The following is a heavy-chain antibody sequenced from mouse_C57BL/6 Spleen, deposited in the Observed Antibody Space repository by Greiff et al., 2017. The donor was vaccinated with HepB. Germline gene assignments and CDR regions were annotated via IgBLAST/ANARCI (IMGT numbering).Heavy chain of an antibody. CDR2: ISSGGDYI. D-gene: IGHD1-1*01. J-gene: IGHJ2*01. V-gene: IGHV5-9-1*02. Sequence: EVKLVESGEGLVKPGGSLKLSCAASGFTFSSYAMSWVRQTPEKRLEWVAYISSGGDYIYYADTVKGRFTISRDNARNTLYLQMSSLKSEDTAMYYCTRDPLLLGFDYWGQGTTLTVSS. CDR3: TRDPLLLGFDY. CDR1: GFTFSSYA.